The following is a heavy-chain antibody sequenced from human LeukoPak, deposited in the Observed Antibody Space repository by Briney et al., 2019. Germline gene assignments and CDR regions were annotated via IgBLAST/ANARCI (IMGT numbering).Heavy chain of an antibody. CDR3: AKDWYYYGSGRPKAFDI. CDR1: GFTFSSYA. Sequence: GGSLRLSCASSGFTFSSYAMSWVRQAPGKGLEWVSAISGSGGSAYYADSVKGRFTISRDNSKNTLYLQMNSLRAEDTAVYYCAKDWYYYGSGRPKAFDIWGQGTMVTVSS. CDR2: ISGSGGSA. V-gene: IGHV3-23*01. D-gene: IGHD3-10*01. J-gene: IGHJ3*02.